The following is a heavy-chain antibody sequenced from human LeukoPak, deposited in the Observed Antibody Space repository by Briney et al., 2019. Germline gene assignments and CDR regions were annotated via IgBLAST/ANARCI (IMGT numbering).Heavy chain of an antibody. V-gene: IGHV4-59*02. CDR1: DGSVRTYY. D-gene: IGHD1-1*01. CDR3: ATRGVKTTRFDY. J-gene: IGHJ4*02. CDR2: LYNSGTT. Sequence: SETLSLTCTVSDGSVRTYYWGWLRQPPGKGLEWIGYLYNSGTTNYNPSLKSRVSISGDTSKNQFSLKLNSVTAADTAVYYCATRGVKTTRFDYWGQGILVTVSS.